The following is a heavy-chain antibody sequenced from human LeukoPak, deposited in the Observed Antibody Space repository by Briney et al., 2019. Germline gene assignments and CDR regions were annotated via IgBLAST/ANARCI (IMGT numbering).Heavy chain of an antibody. J-gene: IGHJ4*02. D-gene: IGHD1-26*01. CDR2: IYYSGST. CDR3: ARQPAGATLGGY. V-gene: IGHV4-39*01. Sequence: SETLSLTCTVSGGSISSSSYYWGWIRQPPGKGLEWIGSIYYSGSTYYNPSLKSRVTISVDTSKNQFSLKLSSVTAADTAVYYCARQPAGATLGGYWGQGTLVTVSS. CDR1: GGSISSSSYY.